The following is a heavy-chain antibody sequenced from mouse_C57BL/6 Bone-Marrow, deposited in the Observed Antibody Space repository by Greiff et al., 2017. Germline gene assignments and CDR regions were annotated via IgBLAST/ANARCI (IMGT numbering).Heavy chain of an antibody. CDR3: TRGTAQALFLYAMDY. D-gene: IGHD3-2*02. V-gene: IGHV5-9-1*02. J-gene: IGHJ4*01. CDR2: ISRGGDYT. Sequence: EVKVVESGEGLVKPGGSLKLSCAASGFTFSSYAMSWVRQTPEKRLEWVAYISRGGDYTYYADTVQGRFTISRDNARNTLDLQMSSLKSEDTAMYYCTRGTAQALFLYAMDYWGQGTSVTVSS. CDR1: GFTFSSYA.